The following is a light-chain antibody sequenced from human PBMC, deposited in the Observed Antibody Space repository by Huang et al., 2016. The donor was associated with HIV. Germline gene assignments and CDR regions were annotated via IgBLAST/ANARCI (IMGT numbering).Light chain of an antibody. J-gene: IGKJ1*01. CDR3: QQYHSYPGT. CDR1: QSIDSY. Sequence: DIQMTQSPSTLSASVGERVTITCRASQSIDSYLAWYQQKPGKAPKLLIYDTSSLDSGVPSRLSGSGSGTEFTLTISSLQPDNFATYYCQQYHSYPGTFGQGTKVEIK. CDR2: DTS. V-gene: IGKV1-5*01.